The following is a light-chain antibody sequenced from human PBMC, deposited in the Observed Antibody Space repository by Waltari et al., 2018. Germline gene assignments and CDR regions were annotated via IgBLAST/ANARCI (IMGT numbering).Light chain of an antibody. CDR1: QDINGA. CDR2: DIS. J-gene: IGKJ4*01. Sequence: DIQLTQSPSSLSASVGDRVTINCRASQDINGALDWFQHQPGKAPKTLIYDISTRQSGVPSRFGGSGSGTDFTLTIDSLQPDDFATYYCQHYYYYPFTFGGGTKVEVK. CDR3: QHYYYYPFT. V-gene: IGKV1-16*01.